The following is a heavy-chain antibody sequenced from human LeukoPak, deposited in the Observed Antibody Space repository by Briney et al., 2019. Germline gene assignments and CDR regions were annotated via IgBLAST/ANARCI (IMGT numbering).Heavy chain of an antibody. CDR3: AREGEQRITIFGVVINHHYYYYYMDV. V-gene: IGHV3-21*01. D-gene: IGHD3-3*01. Sequence: GGSLRLSCAASGFTFSSYSMNWVRQARGKGLEWVSSISSSSSYIYYADSVKGRFTISRDNAKNSLYLQMNSLRAEDTAVYYCAREGEQRITIFGVVINHHYYYYYMDVWGKGTTVTVSS. CDR2: ISSSSSYI. J-gene: IGHJ6*03. CDR1: GFTFSSYS.